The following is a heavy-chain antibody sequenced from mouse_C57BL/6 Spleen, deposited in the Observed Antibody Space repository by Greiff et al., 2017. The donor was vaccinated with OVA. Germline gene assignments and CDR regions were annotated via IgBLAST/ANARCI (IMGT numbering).Heavy chain of an antibody. CDR2: IYPGDGDT. CDR1: GYAFSSSW. CDR3: AREGEYLGFDY. J-gene: IGHJ2*01. D-gene: IGHD5-2*01. V-gene: IGHV1-82*01. Sequence: QVQLQQSGPELVKPGASVKISCKASGYAFSSSWMNWVKQRPGKGLEWIGRIYPGDGDTNYNGKFKGKATLTADKSSSTAYMQLSSLTSEDSAVYFCAREGEYLGFDYWGQGTTLTVSS.